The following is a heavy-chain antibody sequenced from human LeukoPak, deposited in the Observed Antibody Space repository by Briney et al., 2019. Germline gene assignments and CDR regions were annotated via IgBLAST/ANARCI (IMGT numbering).Heavy chain of an antibody. D-gene: IGHD3-22*01. J-gene: IGHJ4*02. CDR2: IRYDGSNK. CDR3: AKAPLYYDSSGYYLHFDY. CDR1: GFTFSSYG. V-gene: IGHV3-30*02. Sequence: GGSLRLSCAASGFTFSSYGMHWVRQAPGKGLEWVAFIRYDGSNKYYADSVKGRFTISRDNSKNTLYLQMNSLRAEDTAVYYCAKAPLYYDSSGYYLHFDYWGQGTLVTVSS.